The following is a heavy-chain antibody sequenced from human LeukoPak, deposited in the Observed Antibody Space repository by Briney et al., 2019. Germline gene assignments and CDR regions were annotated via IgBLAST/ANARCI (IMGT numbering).Heavy chain of an antibody. CDR2: INDNGDTT. CDR3: ARGHRSSWFDAFDI. Sequence: GVSLRLSCAASGFTFSNYAFHWVRQAPGKGLEYVSAINDNGDTTYYADSVKGRFTISRDISKNTLFLQMGSLRTEDMAVYYCARGHRSSWFDAFDIWGQGIMVTVSS. J-gene: IGHJ3*02. CDR1: GFTFSNYA. D-gene: IGHD6-13*01. V-gene: IGHV3-64*02.